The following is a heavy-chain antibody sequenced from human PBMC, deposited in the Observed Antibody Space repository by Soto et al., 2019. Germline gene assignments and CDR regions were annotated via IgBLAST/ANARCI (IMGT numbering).Heavy chain of an antibody. CDR3: ARVIRGIVLANWFDP. CDR2: IYYSGST. J-gene: IGHJ5*02. Sequence: PSETLSLTCTVSGGSVSSGSYYWSWIRQPPGKGLEWIGYIYYSGSTNYNPSLKSRVTISVDTSKNQFSLKLSSVTAADTAVYYCARVIRGIVLANWFDPWGQGTLVTVSS. V-gene: IGHV4-61*01. CDR1: GGSVSSGSYY. D-gene: IGHD2-2*01.